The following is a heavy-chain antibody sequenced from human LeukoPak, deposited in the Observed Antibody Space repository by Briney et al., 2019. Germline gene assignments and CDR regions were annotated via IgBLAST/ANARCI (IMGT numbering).Heavy chain of an antibody. CDR2: ISSSGSTI. Sequence: HPGGSLRLSCAASGFTFSSYEMNWVRQAPGKGLEWVSYISSSGSTIYYADSVKGRFTISRDNAKNSLYLQMNSLRAEDTAVYYCAREDYGDSWAYYWGQGTLVTVSS. J-gene: IGHJ4*02. CDR1: GFTFSSYE. V-gene: IGHV3-48*03. CDR3: AREDYGDSWAYY. D-gene: IGHD4-17*01.